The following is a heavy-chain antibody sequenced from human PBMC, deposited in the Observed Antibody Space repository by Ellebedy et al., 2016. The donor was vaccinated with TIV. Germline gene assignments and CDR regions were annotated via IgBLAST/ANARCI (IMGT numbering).Heavy chain of an antibody. CDR1: GYTLPELS. Sequence: ASVKVSCKVSGYTLPELSMHWVRQAPGQGLEWMGWISAYNGNTNYAQKLQGRVTITTDTSTNTAYMGLRSLSSDGTAVYNRAPLSRWSILSWGQGTLVTVSS. J-gene: IGHJ4*02. D-gene: IGHD4-23*01. CDR3: APLSRWSILS. V-gene: IGHV1-18*01. CDR2: ISAYNGNT.